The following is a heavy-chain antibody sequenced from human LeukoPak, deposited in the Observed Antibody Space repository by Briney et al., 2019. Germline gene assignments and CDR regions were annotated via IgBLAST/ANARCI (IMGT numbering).Heavy chain of an antibody. D-gene: IGHD6-6*01. CDR1: GFTFSSYE. CDR2: ISISDSTI. J-gene: IGHJ3*02. V-gene: IGHV3-48*03. CDR3: AREGLWGAARDAFDI. Sequence: PGGSLRLSCAASGFTFSSYEMNWVRQAPGKGMEWVSYISISDSTIYYADSVKGRFTISRDNAKNSLYLQMNSLRVEDTAVYYCAREGLWGAARDAFDIWGQGTMVTVSS.